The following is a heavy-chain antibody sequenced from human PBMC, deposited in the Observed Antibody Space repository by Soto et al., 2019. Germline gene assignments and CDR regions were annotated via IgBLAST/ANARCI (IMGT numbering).Heavy chain of an antibody. D-gene: IGHD3-3*01. CDR3: VRLVVAEWGY. CDR2: IYWDDDK. V-gene: IGHV2-5*02. CDR1: GFSLSTNGVG. J-gene: IGHJ4*02. Sequence: QITLKESGPTLLKPTQTLTLTCTFSGFSLSTNGVGVGWIRQPPGKALEWLALIYWDDDKRYSPSLKSRLTITKDTSNNRVVLTMTNMEPVDTATYYFVRLVVAEWGYWGQGTLVTVS.